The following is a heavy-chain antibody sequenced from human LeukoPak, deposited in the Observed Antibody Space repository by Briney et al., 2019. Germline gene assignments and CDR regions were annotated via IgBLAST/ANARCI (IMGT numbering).Heavy chain of an antibody. V-gene: IGHV5-51*01. D-gene: IGHD4-17*01. CDR1: GYSFTTYW. J-gene: IGHJ4*02. CDR2: IYPDDSDT. Sequence: GDSLKISCKGSGYSFTTYWIAWVRQMPGKGLEWMGIIYPDDSDTRYGPSLQGQVTISADISITTAYLRWGSLKASDTAMYYCVRGRGFGDYYFDYWGQGSLVTVSS. CDR3: VRGRGFGDYYFDY.